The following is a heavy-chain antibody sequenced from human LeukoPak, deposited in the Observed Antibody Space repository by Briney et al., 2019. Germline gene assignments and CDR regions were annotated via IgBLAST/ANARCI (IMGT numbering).Heavy chain of an antibody. CDR1: GYTFTSYD. D-gene: IGHD3-22*01. V-gene: IGHV1-18*01. Sequence: ASVKVSCKASGYTFTSYDINWVRQATGQGPEWIGWISTYNGNTKYAQKLQGRVTMTTDTSTSTAYMELRSLRSDDTAVYYCARDRDNSGYYFHWGQGTLVTVSS. CDR2: ISTYNGNT. CDR3: ARDRDNSGYYFH. J-gene: IGHJ4*02.